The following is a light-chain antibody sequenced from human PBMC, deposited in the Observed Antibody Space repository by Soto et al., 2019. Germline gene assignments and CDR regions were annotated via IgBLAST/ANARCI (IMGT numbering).Light chain of an antibody. V-gene: IGKV3-11*01. Sequence: EIVLTQSPATLSLSPGERATLSCRASQSVSSYLAWYQQKPGQAPRLLIYDASNRATVIQARFSGSGSGTDFTLTISSLEPEDFAVYYCQQRSNWVTFGPGTKVDIK. CDR1: QSVSSY. CDR2: DAS. J-gene: IGKJ3*01. CDR3: QQRSNWVT.